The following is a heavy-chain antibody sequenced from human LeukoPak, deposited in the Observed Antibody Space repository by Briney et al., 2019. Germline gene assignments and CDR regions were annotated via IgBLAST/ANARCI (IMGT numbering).Heavy chain of an antibody. Sequence: PSETLFLTCTVSGGSVSSGSYYWSWIRQHPGKGLEWIGYIHHSGSTYYNPSLKSRVIISVDTSENQFSLKLNSVTAADTAVYYCASYGSGSYRFDPWGQGTLVTVSS. CDR3: ASYGSGSYRFDP. CDR2: IHHSGST. CDR1: GGSVSSGSYY. V-gene: IGHV4-31*03. J-gene: IGHJ5*02. D-gene: IGHD3-10*01.